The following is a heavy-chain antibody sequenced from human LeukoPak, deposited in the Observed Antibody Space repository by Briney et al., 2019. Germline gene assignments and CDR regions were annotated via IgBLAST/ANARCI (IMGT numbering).Heavy chain of an antibody. J-gene: IGHJ4*02. V-gene: IGHV3-7*01. Sequence: PGGSLRLSRAASGFTFSNSWMTWVRQAPGKGLEWVTTIKPDGSEKFYVDSVKGRFTIARDNADKLLYLHMKSLRAEDTAVYFCTRDKAYSSFDYWGQGTLVTVSS. D-gene: IGHD4-11*01. CDR2: IKPDGSEK. CDR1: GFTFSNSW. CDR3: TRDKAYSSFDY.